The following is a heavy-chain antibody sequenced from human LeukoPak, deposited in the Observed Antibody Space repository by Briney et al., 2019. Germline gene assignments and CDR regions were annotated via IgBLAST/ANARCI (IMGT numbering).Heavy chain of an antibody. CDR2: FSGSGGST. J-gene: IGHJ4*02. CDR1: GFTFSSYA. D-gene: IGHD3-22*01. Sequence: GGSLRLSYAASGFTFSSYAMSWVRQAPGKGLDWVSAFSGSGGSTYYADSVKGRFTISRDNSKNTLYLQMNSLRAEDTAVYYCVNQDSSGYYLSGYFDYWGQGTLVTVSS. CDR3: VNQDSSGYYLSGYFDY. V-gene: IGHV3-23*01.